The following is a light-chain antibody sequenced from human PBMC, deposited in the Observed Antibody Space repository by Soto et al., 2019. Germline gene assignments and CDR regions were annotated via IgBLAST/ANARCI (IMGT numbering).Light chain of an antibody. Sequence: QSVPTQPPSASGSPGQSATISCAGTSSDVGAYDYVSWYQQHPGKAPKLMIYEINKRPSGVPDRFSGSKSGNTASLTVSGLQAEDEADYYCSSFAGSNNFPYVFGTGTKVTVL. CDR3: SSFAGSNNFPYV. V-gene: IGLV2-8*01. J-gene: IGLJ1*01. CDR2: EIN. CDR1: SSDVGAYDY.